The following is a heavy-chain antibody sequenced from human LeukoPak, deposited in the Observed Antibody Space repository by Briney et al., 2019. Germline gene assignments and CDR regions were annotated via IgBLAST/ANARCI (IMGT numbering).Heavy chain of an antibody. Sequence: GGSLRLSCAASGFTFSSYGMHWVRQAPGKGLEWVGVISYDGSNKYYADSVKGRFTISRDNSKNTLHLQMNSLRAEDTAVYYCASGGIQLWIDDWGQGTLVTVSS. CDR2: ISYDGSNK. V-gene: IGHV3-30*03. J-gene: IGHJ5*02. D-gene: IGHD5-18*01. CDR1: GFTFSSYG. CDR3: ASGGIQLWIDD.